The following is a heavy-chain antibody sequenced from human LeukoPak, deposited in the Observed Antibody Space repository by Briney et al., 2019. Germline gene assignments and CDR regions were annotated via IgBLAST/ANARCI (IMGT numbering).Heavy chain of an antibody. D-gene: IGHD3-16*02. CDR3: TTEDYDYVWGSYRLFDY. V-gene: IGHV3-15*01. CDR1: GFTFSNAW. CDR2: IKSKTDGGTT. Sequence: PGGSLRLSCAASGFTFSNAWMSWVRQAPGKGLEWVGRIKSKTDGGTTDYAVPVKGRFTISRDDSKNTLYLQMNSLKTEDTAVYYCTTEDYDYVWGSYRLFDYWGQGTLVTVSS. J-gene: IGHJ4*02.